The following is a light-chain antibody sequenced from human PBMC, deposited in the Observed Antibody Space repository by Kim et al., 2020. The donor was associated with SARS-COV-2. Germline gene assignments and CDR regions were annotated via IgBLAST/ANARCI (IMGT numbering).Light chain of an antibody. Sequence: QSALTQPPSASGSPGQSVTISCSGTSTDFTTYNYVSWYQQRPGKAPKLIIYEITKRPSGVPDRFSGSKSGDTASLTVSGLQAEDEADYYCTSHANDNYVFGTGTKVTVL. CDR1: STDFTTYNY. CDR3: TSHANDNYV. J-gene: IGLJ1*01. V-gene: IGLV2-8*01. CDR2: EIT.